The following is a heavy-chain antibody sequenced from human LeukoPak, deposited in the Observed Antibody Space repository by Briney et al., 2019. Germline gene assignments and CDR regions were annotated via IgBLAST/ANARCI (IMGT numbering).Heavy chain of an antibody. Sequence: SETLSLTCTVSGGSISSSSYYWGWIRQPPGKGLEWIESIYYSGSTYYNPSLKSRVTISVDTSKNQFSLKLSSVTAADTAVYYCARQDDTTAGAQRNFYYYMDVWGRGTTVTVSS. CDR2: IYYSGST. V-gene: IGHV4-39*01. D-gene: IGHD3-9*01. CDR1: GGSISSSSYY. J-gene: IGHJ6*03. CDR3: ARQDDTTAGAQRNFYYYMDV.